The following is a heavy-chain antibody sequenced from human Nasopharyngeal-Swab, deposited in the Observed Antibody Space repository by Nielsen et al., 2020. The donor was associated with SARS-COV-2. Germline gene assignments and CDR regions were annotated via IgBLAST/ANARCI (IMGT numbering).Heavy chain of an antibody. CDR1: GFTFSTYG. CDR3: TTLDYYDSSGYYYEGSG. V-gene: IGHV3-30*03. D-gene: IGHD3-22*01. CDR2: ISYDGSKK. Sequence: GESLKISCAGSGFTFSTYGMHWVRQAPGKGLEWVAVISYDGSKKYYADSVKGRFTISRDNSKNTLYLQMNRLRAEDTAMYYCTTLDYYDSSGYYYEGSGWGQGMQVTVSS. J-gene: IGHJ4*02.